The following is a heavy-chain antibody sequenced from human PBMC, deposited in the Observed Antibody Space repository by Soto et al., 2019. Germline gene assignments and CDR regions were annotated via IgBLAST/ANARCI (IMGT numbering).Heavy chain of an antibody. D-gene: IGHD2-2*01. CDR2: IYYSGST. Sequence: SETLSLTCTVSGGSISSYYWSWIRQPPGKGLEWIGYIYYSGSTNYNPSLKSRVTISVDTSKNQFSLKLSSVTAADTAVYYCARGDCSSTSCYYYYYMDVWGKGTTVTVSS. CDR1: GGSISSYY. CDR3: ARGDCSSTSCYYYYYMDV. J-gene: IGHJ6*03. V-gene: IGHV4-59*01.